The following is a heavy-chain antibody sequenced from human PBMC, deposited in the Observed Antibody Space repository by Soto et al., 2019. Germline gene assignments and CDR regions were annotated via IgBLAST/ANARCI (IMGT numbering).Heavy chain of an antibody. CDR1: EFTFSDSG. V-gene: IGHV3-73*02. Sequence: EVQLVESGGGLVQPGGSLKLSCAASEFTFSDSGMHWVRQASGKGLEWVGRIRTKANSYATDYAASVKGRFTISRDDSKNTTYLQMNSLKTEDTAVYYCTRNGDYGWGMDVWGHGTTVTVSS. CDR2: IRTKANSYAT. J-gene: IGHJ6*02. D-gene: IGHD4-17*01. CDR3: TRNGDYGWGMDV.